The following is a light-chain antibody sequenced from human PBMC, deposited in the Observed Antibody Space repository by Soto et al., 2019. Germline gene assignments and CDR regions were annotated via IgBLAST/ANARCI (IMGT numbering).Light chain of an antibody. Sequence: EIVLTQSPATLSVSPGERATLSCRASQSVSSNLGWYQQKPGQAPRLLIYGATTRATGIPARFSGSGSGTDFTLTINTLQSEDFGVYYCHQYNNWPPSTFGQGTRLEMK. J-gene: IGKJ5*01. CDR1: QSVSSN. CDR2: GAT. V-gene: IGKV3-15*01. CDR3: HQYNNWPPST.